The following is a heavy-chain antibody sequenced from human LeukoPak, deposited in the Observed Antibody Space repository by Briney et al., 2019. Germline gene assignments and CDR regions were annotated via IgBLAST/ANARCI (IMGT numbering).Heavy chain of an antibody. CDR1: GFAFSDYY. CDR3: ARGTAAGRREFNFDY. CDR2: ISSTSSFT. Sequence: PGGSLRLSCAASGFAFSDYYMSWIRQAPGKGLEWLSYISSTSSFTNYADSVKGRFTISKDNAKNSLYLQMNSLRAEDTAVYYCARGTAAGRREFNFDYWGQGTLVTVSS. V-gene: IGHV3-11*05. J-gene: IGHJ4*02. D-gene: IGHD6-13*01.